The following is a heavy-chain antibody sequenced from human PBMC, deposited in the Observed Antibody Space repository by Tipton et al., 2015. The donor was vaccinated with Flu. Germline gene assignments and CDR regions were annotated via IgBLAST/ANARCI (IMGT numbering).Heavy chain of an antibody. CDR3: ARDRGFSNWFDP. D-gene: IGHD3-10*01. CDR2: IYTGGST. V-gene: IGHV4-61*02. J-gene: IGHJ5*02. Sequence: TLSLTCIVSDDSISSGNDYWSWIRQPAGKGLEWIGRIYTGGSTNYNPSLKSRVTISVDTSKNQFSLRLNSVTAADTAVYYCARDRGFSNWFDPWGQGTLVTVSS. CDR1: DDSISSGNDY.